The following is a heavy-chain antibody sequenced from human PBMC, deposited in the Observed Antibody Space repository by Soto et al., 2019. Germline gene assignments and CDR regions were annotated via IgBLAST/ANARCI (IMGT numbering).Heavy chain of an antibody. CDR2: ISASNGNT. CDR3: ARYHSSSWTPQENYGMDV. Sequence: ASVKVSCKASGYTFTSYGISWVRQAPGQGLEWMGWISASNGNTNYAQKLQGRVTMTTDTSTSTAYMELRSLRSDDTAVYYCARYHSSSWTPQENYGMDVWGQGTTVTVSS. J-gene: IGHJ6*02. CDR1: GYTFTSYG. V-gene: IGHV1-18*01. D-gene: IGHD6-13*01.